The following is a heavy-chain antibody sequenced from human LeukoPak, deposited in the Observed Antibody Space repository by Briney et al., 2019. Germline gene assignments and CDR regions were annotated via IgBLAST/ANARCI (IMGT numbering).Heavy chain of an antibody. CDR2: IGPTGSDR. Sequence: PGGSLRHSCTASGLTFSTSGFNWVRQAPGKGLEWVASIGPTGSDRYHADSIKGRFTISRDNANNFLYLQMKSLRAEDTAVYYCATETNGRHYDYWGQGTLLTVSS. CDR3: ATETNGRHYDY. J-gene: IGHJ4*02. CDR1: GLTFSTSG. D-gene: IGHD1-14*01. V-gene: IGHV3-21*06.